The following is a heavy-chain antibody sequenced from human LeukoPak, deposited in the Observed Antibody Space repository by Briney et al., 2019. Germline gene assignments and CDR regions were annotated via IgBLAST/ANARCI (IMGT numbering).Heavy chain of an antibody. J-gene: IGHJ4*02. V-gene: IGHV4-38-2*01. D-gene: IGHD1-26*01. CDR3: ARTQSSGIVGATTQFDY. CDR2: MYRDGTT. CDR1: GYSISSGYF. Sequence: SETLSLTCAVSGYSISSGYFWGWIRQPPGKGLEWIGSMYRDGTTYYNPSLKGRVTISVDTSNNQFSLTLGSVTAADTAVYYCARTQSSGIVGATTQFDYWGQGTLVTVSS.